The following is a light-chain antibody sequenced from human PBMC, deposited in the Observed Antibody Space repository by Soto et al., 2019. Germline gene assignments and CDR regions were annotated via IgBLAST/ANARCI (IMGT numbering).Light chain of an antibody. J-gene: IGKJ1*01. CDR3: QQSYSTPP. V-gene: IGKV1-39*01. Sequence: QMTQSPSSVSTSVGDRVTIACRASQDIGDWLIWYQQKPGKAPKVLIYAATNLQSGVPSRFSGSGSGTDFTLTISSLQPEDFATYYCQQSYSTPPFGQGTKVDIK. CDR1: QDIGDW. CDR2: AAT.